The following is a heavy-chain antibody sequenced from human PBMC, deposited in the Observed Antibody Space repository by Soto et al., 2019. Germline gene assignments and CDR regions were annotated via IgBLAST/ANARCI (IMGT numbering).Heavy chain of an antibody. D-gene: IGHD2-8*01. J-gene: IGHJ6*02. V-gene: IGHV1-2*04. CDR1: GYSFTDYH. Sequence: ASVKVSCKASGYSFTDYHIHWVRQAPGQGLEWLGRINPKSGGTSTAQKFQGWVTMTTDTSTRTASMELTRLTSDDTAIYYCARGDSTDCSNGVCSFFYNHDMDVWGQGTTVT. CDR2: INPKSGGT. CDR3: ARGDSTDCSNGVCSFFYNHDMDV.